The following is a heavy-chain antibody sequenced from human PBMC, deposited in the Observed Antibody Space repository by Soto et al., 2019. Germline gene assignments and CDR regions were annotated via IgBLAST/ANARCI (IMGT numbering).Heavy chain of an antibody. CDR3: EKEGPFGGVIVNPQNFDY. J-gene: IGHJ4*02. D-gene: IGHD3-16*02. V-gene: IGHV3-23*01. Sequence: EVQLLESGGGLVQPGGSLRLSCAASGFTFSSYAMSWVRQAPGKGLEWVSAISGSGGSTYYADSVKGRFTISRDNSKNTLYLEMKRLKAEDTAVYYCEKEGPFGGVIVNPQNFDYWGQGTLVTVSS. CDR1: GFTFSSYA. CDR2: ISGSGGST.